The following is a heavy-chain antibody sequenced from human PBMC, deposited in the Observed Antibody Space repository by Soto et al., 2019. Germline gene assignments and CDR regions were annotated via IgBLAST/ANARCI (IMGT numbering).Heavy chain of an antibody. CDR3: ARDLWFGELLGGAFDI. CDR1: GFTFSTYS. CDR2: ISSRSDI. D-gene: IGHD3-10*01. J-gene: IGHJ3*02. V-gene: IGHV3-21*01. Sequence: GGSLRLSCVGSGFTFSTYSINWVRQAPGKGLEWVSSISSRSDIYYADSVKGRFTISRDNAKNSVSLQMNSLRAEDTAVYYCARDLWFGELLGGAFDIWGQGTMVTVSS.